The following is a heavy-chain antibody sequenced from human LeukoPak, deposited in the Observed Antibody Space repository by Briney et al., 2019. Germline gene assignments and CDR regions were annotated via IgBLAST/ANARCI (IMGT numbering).Heavy chain of an antibody. V-gene: IGHV4-59*01. CDR2: IYYSGST. J-gene: IGHJ4*02. Sequence: SETLSLTCTVSGGSISSYYWSWIRQPPGKGLEWIGYIYYSGSTNYNPSLKSRVTISVDTSKNQFSLKLSSVTAADTAVYYCARDNDYGDYENWGQGTLVTVSS. CDR1: GGSISSYY. D-gene: IGHD4-17*01. CDR3: ARDNDYGDYEN.